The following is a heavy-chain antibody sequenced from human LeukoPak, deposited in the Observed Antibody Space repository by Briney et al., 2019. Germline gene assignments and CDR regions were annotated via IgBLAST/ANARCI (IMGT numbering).Heavy chain of an antibody. D-gene: IGHD2-2*01. CDR1: GFTFSSYW. Sequence: PGGSLRLSCAASGFTFSSYWMSWVRQAPGKGLEWVANIKQDGSEKYYVDSVKGRFTISRDNAKNSLYLQMNSLRAEDTAVYYCAREEVGGPAAYNWYFDLWGRGTLVTVSS. CDR2: IKQDGSEK. CDR3: AREEVGGPAAYNWYFDL. J-gene: IGHJ2*01. V-gene: IGHV3-7*01.